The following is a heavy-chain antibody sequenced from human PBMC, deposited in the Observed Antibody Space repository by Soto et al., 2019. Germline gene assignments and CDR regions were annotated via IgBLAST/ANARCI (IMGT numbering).Heavy chain of an antibody. CDR3: ARGYIVVVVAATSRAFDI. V-gene: IGHV4-34*01. CDR1: GGSFSGYY. J-gene: IGHJ3*02. D-gene: IGHD2-15*01. CDR2: INHSGST. Sequence: TSETLSLTSAVYGGSFSGYYWNWIRPPPGKGLEWIGEINHSGSTYYNPSLKSRVTKSVDTSKNQFSLKLSSVTAADTAVYYCARGYIVVVVAATSRAFDICGQGTMVTVSS.